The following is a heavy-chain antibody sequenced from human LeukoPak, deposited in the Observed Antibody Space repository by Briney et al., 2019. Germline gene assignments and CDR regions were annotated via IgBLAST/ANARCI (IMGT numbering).Heavy chain of an antibody. CDR3: ARSYGDYENLDY. Sequence: SETLSLTCTVSGGSISSYYWSWIRQPPGKGLEWIGYIYYSGSTNYNPSLKSRVTISVDTSKNQFSLKLSSVTAADTAVYYCARSYGDYENLDYWGQGTLVTVSS. CDR2: IYYSGST. J-gene: IGHJ4*02. D-gene: IGHD4-17*01. V-gene: IGHV4-59*01. CDR1: GGSISSYY.